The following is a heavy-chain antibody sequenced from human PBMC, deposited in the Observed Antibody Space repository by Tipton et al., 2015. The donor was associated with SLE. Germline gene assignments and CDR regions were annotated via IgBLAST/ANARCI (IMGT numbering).Heavy chain of an antibody. J-gene: IGHJ4*02. CDR2: VDYSGKV. CDR3: ARGFYYDFWSVYHNEKGPKTYYFDY. D-gene: IGHD3-3*01. CDR1: GAFINDFDNKDS. V-gene: IGHV4-39*07. Sequence: TLSLTCSVSGAFINDFDNKDSWAWIRQPPGKGLEWIGSVDYSGKVSYNPSLESRVTTSADTSRNQFSLRLTSVTAADTAVYYCARGFYYDFWSVYHNEKGPKTYYFDYWGQGSLVTVSS.